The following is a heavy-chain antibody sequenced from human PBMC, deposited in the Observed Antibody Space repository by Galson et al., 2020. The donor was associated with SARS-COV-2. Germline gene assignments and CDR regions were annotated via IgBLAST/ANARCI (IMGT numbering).Heavy chain of an antibody. V-gene: IGHV1-18*01. CDR3: ARDGFSSMDYDILTGYYRGPYYFDY. D-gene: IGHD3-9*01. J-gene: IGHJ4*02. Sequence: ASVKVSCKASGYTFTSYGISWVRQAPGQGLEWMGWISAYNGNTNYAQKLQGRVTMTTDTSTSTAYMELRSLRSDDTAVYYCARDGFSSMDYDILTGYYRGPYYFDYWGQGTLVTVSS. CDR1: GYTFTSYG. CDR2: ISAYNGNT.